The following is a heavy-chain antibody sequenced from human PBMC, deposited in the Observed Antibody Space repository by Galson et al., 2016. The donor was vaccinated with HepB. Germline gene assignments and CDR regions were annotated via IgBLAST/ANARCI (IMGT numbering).Heavy chain of an antibody. D-gene: IGHD2-2*01. CDR2: IPYDGSNK. J-gene: IGHJ6*03. CDR1: GFTFSDYA. Sequence: SLRLSCAASGFTFSDYAMHWVRQAPGKGLEWVAVIPYDGSNKYCADSVTGRFTISRANSKNTLYLQMNSLTAEDTAVYFCARTSYRECTGTRCVNFRYYYYYMDVWGKGTTVTVSS. CDR3: ARTSYRECTGTRCVNFRYYYYYMDV. V-gene: IGHV3-30-3*01.